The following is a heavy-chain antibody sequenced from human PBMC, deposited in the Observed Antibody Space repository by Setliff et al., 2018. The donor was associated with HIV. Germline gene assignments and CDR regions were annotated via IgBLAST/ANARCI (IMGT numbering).Heavy chain of an antibody. V-gene: IGHV4-59*08. CDR2: IYYSGNT. CDR3: ARSLVPSGYYYGRHAFDI. J-gene: IGHJ3*02. CDR1: GASIRGHY. D-gene: IGHD3-22*01. Sequence: SETLSLTCSVSGASIRGHYWSWIRQSPGKGLEWIGNIYYSGNTNYNPSFKRRVTISVDTSKNQFSLGVNSVTAADTAVYYCARSLVPSGYYYGRHAFDIWGQGTKVTVSS.